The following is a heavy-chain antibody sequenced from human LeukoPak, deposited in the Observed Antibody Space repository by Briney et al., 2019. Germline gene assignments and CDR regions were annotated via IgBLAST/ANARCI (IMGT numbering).Heavy chain of an antibody. V-gene: IGHV4-30-4*01. Sequence: SETLSLTCTVSGGSISSGDYYWSGIRQPPGKGLEWIGYIYYSGSTYCNPSLKSRVIISVDTSKNQFSLKLSSVTAADTAVYYCARGLYYFDYWGQGTLVTVSS. CDR2: IYYSGST. J-gene: IGHJ4*02. CDR3: ARGLYYFDY. CDR1: GGSISSGDYY.